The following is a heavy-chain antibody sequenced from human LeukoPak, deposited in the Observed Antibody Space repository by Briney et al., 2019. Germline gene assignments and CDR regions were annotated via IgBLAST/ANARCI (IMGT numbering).Heavy chain of an antibody. CDR3: ARKGPGNFDP. D-gene: IGHD1-14*01. V-gene: IGHV4-59*01. Sequence: SETLSLTCTVSGGSISSYYRSWIRQPPGKGLEWIGYIYYSGSTNYNPSLKSRVTISVDTSKNQFSLKLSSVTAADTAVYYCARKGPGNFDPWGQGTLVTVSS. CDR1: GGSISSYY. J-gene: IGHJ5*02. CDR2: IYYSGST.